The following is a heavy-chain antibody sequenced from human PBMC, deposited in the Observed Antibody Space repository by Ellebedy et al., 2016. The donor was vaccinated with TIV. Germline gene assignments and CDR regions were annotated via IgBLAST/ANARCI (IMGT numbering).Heavy chain of an antibody. CDR3: SRDYLYGSGSYYDYGMDV. V-gene: IGHV1-69*04. CDR1: GGTFSSYA. Sequence: AASVKVSCKASGGTFSSYAISWVRPAPGQGLEWMGRIIPILGIANYAQKFQGRVTITADKSTSTAYMELSSLRTEDTAVYYCSRDYLYGSGSYYDYGMDVWGQGTTVTVSS. J-gene: IGHJ6*02. D-gene: IGHD3-10*01. CDR2: IIPILGIA.